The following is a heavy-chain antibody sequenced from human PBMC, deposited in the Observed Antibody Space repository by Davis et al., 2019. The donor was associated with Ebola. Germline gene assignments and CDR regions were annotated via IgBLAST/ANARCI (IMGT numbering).Heavy chain of an antibody. V-gene: IGHV1-58*02. J-gene: IGHJ4*01. D-gene: IGHD1-14*01. CDR3: AASAGTVGKFDY. Sequence: AASVKVSCKAFGFSFTTSAMQWVRQARGQRLEWMGSIVVGSVNTNYAQKFQGRVTITRDMSTSTSYLDLRNLRSEDTAIYYCAASAGTVGKFDYWGQGTLVTVSS. CDR2: IVVGSVNT. CDR1: GFSFTTSA.